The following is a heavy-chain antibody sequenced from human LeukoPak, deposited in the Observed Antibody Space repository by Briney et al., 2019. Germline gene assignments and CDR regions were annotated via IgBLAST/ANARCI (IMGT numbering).Heavy chain of an antibody. D-gene: IGHD3-3*01. J-gene: IGHJ4*02. CDR1: GFTFSSYS. V-gene: IGHV3-21*01. CDR2: ISSSSSYI. CDR3: ARTINFWSGYKYFDY. Sequence: GGSLGLSCAASGFTFSSYSMNWVRQAPGKGLEWVSSISSSSSYIYYADSVKGRFTISRDNAKNSLYLQMNSLRAEDTAVYYCARTINFWSGYKYFDYWGQGTLVTVSS.